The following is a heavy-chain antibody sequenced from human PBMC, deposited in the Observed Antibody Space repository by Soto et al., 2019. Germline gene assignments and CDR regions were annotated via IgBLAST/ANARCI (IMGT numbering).Heavy chain of an antibody. J-gene: IGHJ4*02. CDR3: AKDVGYYYDSSGYLLDY. CDR2: ISSRSDTL. V-gene: IGHV3-48*02. CDR1: GFTFSGYA. D-gene: IGHD3-22*01. Sequence: GGSLRLSCESSGFTFSGYALNWVRPAPGEGLERGSYISSRSDTLYYADSVKGRFTISRDNAKNSVYLQVNNLRDEDTAVYYCAKDVGYYYDSSGYLLDYWGQGTLVTVSS.